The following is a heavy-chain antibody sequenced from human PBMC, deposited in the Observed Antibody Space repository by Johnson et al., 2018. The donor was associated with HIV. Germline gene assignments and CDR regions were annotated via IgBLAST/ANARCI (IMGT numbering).Heavy chain of an antibody. CDR3: ATKRVAAADPDDAFDI. CDR2: IRYDGSNK. J-gene: IGHJ3*02. Sequence: QVQLVESGGGVVQPGGSLRLSCAASGFTFSSYGMHWVRQAPGKGLEWVAFIRYDGSNKYYGDSVKGRFTISRDNSKNTLYLQMNSLRAEDTAVYYCATKRVAAADPDDAFDIWGQGTMVTVSS. CDR1: GFTFSSYG. V-gene: IGHV3-30*02. D-gene: IGHD6-13*01.